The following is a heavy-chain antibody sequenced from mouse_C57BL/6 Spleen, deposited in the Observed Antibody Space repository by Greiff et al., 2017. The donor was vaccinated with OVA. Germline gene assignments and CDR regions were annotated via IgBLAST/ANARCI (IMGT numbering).Heavy chain of an antibody. CDR3: ARKGTVVATRGFDY. D-gene: IGHD1-1*01. J-gene: IGHJ2*01. Sequence: VQLKQSGAELVKPGASVKISCKASGYAFSSYWMNWVKQRPGKGLEWIGQIYPGDGDTNYNGKFKGKATLTADKSSSTAYMQLSSLTSEDSAVYFCARKGTVVATRGFDYWGQGTTLTVSS. CDR2: IYPGDGDT. V-gene: IGHV1-80*01. CDR1: GYAFSSYW.